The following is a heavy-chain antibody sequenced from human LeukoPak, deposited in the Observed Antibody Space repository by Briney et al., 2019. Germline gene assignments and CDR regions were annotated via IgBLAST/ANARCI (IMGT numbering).Heavy chain of an antibody. J-gene: IGHJ6*03. CDR2: IHYTGTT. Sequence: SETLSLTCAVYGGSFSGYNWGWIRQPPGKGLEWIGSIHYTGTTFYNPSLKSRVTISVDTSKNQFSLKLSSVTAADTAVYYCARTGGSFYFYYYMDVWGKGTTVTVSS. D-gene: IGHD1-26*01. CDR1: GGSFSGYN. CDR3: ARTGGSFYFYYYMDV. V-gene: IGHV4-34*01.